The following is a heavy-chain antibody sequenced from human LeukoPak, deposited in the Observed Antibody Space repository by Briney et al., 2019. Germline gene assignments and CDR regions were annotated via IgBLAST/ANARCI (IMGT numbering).Heavy chain of an antibody. D-gene: IGHD6-19*01. Sequence: SVKVSCKASGGTFSSYAISWVRQAPGQGLEWMGGIIPIFGTANYAQKFQGRVTITADKSTSTAYMELSRLRSDDTAMYYCARSSGWKYNIDYWGQGTLVTVSS. J-gene: IGHJ4*02. CDR1: GGTFSSYA. CDR3: ARSSGWKYNIDY. CDR2: IIPIFGTA. V-gene: IGHV1-69*06.